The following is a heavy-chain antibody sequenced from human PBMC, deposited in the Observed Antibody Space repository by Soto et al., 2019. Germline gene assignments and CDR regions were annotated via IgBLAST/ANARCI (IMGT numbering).Heavy chain of an antibody. Sequence: PSETLSLTCAVSGGSFSGYYWSWIRQPPGKGLEWIGEINHSGSTNYNPSLKSRVTISVDTSKNQFSLKLSSVTAADTAVYYCAERLGYCSSTSKGCWFDPWGQGTLVTVSS. CDR1: GGSFSGYY. CDR2: INHSGST. D-gene: IGHD2-2*01. CDR3: AERLGYCSSTSKGCWFDP. V-gene: IGHV4-34*01. J-gene: IGHJ5*02.